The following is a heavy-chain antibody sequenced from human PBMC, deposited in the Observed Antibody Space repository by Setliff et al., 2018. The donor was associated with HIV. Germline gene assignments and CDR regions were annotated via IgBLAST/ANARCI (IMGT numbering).Heavy chain of an antibody. V-gene: IGHV1-8*03. J-gene: IGHJ4*02. D-gene: IGHD1-26*01. CDR2: MNPNSGNT. CDR3: GVGSGYYYGVVVY. Sequence: ASVKVSCKASGYTFTSYDINWVRQATGQGLEWMGWMNPNSGNTGYAQKFQGRATIIADESTSTAYMELSSLRSEDTAVYYCGVGSGYYYGVVVYWGQGTLVTVSS. CDR1: GYTFTSYD.